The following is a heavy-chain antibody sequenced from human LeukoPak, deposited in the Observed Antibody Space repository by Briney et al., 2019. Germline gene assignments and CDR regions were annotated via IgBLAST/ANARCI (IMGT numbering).Heavy chain of an antibody. CDR2: ISRSSRTT. CDR3: SGGGEARPDD. V-gene: IGHV3-48*01. CDR1: GFTFSSYA. Sequence: GGSLRLSCAASGFTFSSYAMSGVRQAPGKGPDWVAYISRSSRTTSYADSVKGRFTISRDNAKNSLYLNMNSLRAKDRSTFNCSGGGEARPDDGGQGTLVTVSS. D-gene: IGHD6-6*01. J-gene: IGHJ4*02.